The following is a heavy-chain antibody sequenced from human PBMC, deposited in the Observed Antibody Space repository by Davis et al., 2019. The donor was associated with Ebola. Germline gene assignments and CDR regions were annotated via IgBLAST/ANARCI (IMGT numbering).Heavy chain of an antibody. V-gene: IGHV4-59*01. CDR2: IYYSGST. Sequence: SETLSLTCTVSGGSISNYFWSWIRQPPGKGLEWIGYIYYSGSTTYNPSLKSRVAISLDTSKNQFSLRLSSVTAADTAVYYCARGNSDYGEFDYWGQGTLVAVSS. CDR3: ARGNSDYGEFDY. D-gene: IGHD4-17*01. J-gene: IGHJ4*02. CDR1: GGSISNYF.